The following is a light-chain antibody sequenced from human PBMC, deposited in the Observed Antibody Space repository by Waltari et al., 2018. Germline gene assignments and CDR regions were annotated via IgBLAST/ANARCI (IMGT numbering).Light chain of an antibody. V-gene: IGLV7-43*01. Sequence: QTVVTQEPSLTVPPGGTVTLTCASFTGAVISHYYPNWFQQKPGQAPRTLIYNTDKKHSWTPARFSGSLLGDQAALTLSPAQPEDEAEYYCALYYGNARWVFGGGTNLTVL. J-gene: IGLJ3*02. CDR2: NTD. CDR3: ALYYGNARWV. CDR1: TGAVISHYY.